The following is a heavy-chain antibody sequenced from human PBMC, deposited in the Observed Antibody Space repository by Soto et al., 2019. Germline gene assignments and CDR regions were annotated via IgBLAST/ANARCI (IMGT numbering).Heavy chain of an antibody. D-gene: IGHD4-17*01. CDR3: ARASMTTVTKVGGFDFDY. J-gene: IGHJ4*02. Sequence: QVQLQESGPGLVKPSETLSLTCTVSGGSISSYYWSWIRQPPGKGLEWIGYIYYSGSTNYNPSLKSRVTISVDTSKNQFSLKLSSVTAADTAVYYCARASMTTVTKVGGFDFDYWGQGTLVTVSS. CDR1: GGSISSYY. CDR2: IYYSGST. V-gene: IGHV4-59*01.